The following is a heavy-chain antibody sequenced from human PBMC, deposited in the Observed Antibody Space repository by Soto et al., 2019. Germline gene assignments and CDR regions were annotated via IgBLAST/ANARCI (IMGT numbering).Heavy chain of an antibody. Sequence: PSETLSLTCTVSGGSINTFYWSWVRQPAGKGLEWIGRIFSSGSTSFNPSLERQVAMSVDTSKNHFSLNLSSVTAADMAVYYCAREGSYSAYNFAHGIQLWSFDFWGQGALVTVSS. CDR1: GGSINTFY. CDR3: AREGSYSAYNFAHGIQLWSFDF. CDR2: IFSSGST. D-gene: IGHD5-12*01. V-gene: IGHV4-4*07. J-gene: IGHJ4*02.